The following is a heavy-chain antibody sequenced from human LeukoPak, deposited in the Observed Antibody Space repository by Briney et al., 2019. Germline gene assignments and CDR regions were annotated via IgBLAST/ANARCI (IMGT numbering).Heavy chain of an antibody. CDR3: ATSVWPPYYYYYYMDV. CDR1: GGTFSGYA. CDR2: IIPIFGTA. D-gene: IGHD2-8*01. J-gene: IGHJ6*03. Sequence: ASVKVSCKASGGTFSGYAISWVRQAPGQGLEWMGGIIPIFGTANYAQKFQGRVTITADESTSTAYMELSSLRSEDTAVYYCATSVWPPYYYYYYMDVWGKGTTVTVSS. V-gene: IGHV1-69*13.